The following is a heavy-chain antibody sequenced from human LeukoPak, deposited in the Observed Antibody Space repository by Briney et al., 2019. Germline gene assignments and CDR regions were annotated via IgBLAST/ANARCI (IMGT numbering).Heavy chain of an antibody. V-gene: IGHV3-23*01. CDR2: ISASGLTT. Sequence: GGSLRLSCAASGFIFSSNATSWVRQAPGQGLEWISGISASGLTTYYADSVKGRATISRDNSKNTLYLQMNSLRGDDTAVYYCAKATSTVSQFLQHWGPGTLVTVSS. J-gene: IGHJ1*01. D-gene: IGHD4-17*01. CDR1: GFIFSSNA. CDR3: AKATSTVSQFLQH.